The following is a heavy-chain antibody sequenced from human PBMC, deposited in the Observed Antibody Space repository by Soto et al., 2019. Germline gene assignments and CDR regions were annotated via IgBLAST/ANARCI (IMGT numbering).Heavy chain of an antibody. V-gene: IGHV3-23*01. Sequence: EVQLLESGGGLVQPGGSLRLSCAASGFTFSSYAMSWVRQAPGKGLEWVSAISGSGGSTYYADSVKGRFTIPRDNSKNTLYLQMNRLRAEDTGVDFCAKEAGGRPYSSSSFDYWGQGTLVTVSS. J-gene: IGHJ4*02. D-gene: IGHD6-6*01. CDR3: AKEAGGRPYSSSSFDY. CDR2: ISGSGGST. CDR1: GFTFSSYA.